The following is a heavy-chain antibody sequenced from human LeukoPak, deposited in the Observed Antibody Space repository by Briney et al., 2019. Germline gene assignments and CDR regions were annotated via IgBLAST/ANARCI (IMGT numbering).Heavy chain of an antibody. CDR2: IKQDGSER. V-gene: IGHV3-7*03. Sequence: PGGSLRLSCAASGFTFSSYWMTWVRQAPGKGLEWVANIKQDGSERNYVDSVKGRFTISRDNAKNSLYLQMNTLRDEDTAVYYCATGAGCGYWGQGTLDTVSS. CDR1: GFTFSSYW. J-gene: IGHJ4*02. CDR3: ATGAGCGY. D-gene: IGHD6-19*01.